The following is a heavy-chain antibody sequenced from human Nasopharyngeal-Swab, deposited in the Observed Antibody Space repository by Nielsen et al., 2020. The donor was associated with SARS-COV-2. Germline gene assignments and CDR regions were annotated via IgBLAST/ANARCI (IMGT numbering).Heavy chain of an antibody. J-gene: IGHJ4*02. D-gene: IGHD3-9*01. CDR1: GYSIRSDSY. V-gene: IGHV4-38-2*02. CDR2: MYHSGTT. Sequence: SETLSLTCTVSGYSIRSDSYWGWICQPPGKGLEWIGYMYHSGTTYYNPSLKSRVTISRDTSKNQLSLTLTSVTAADTGVYYCARDVTGYLQCDSWGRGSLVTVSS. CDR3: ARDVTGYLQCDS.